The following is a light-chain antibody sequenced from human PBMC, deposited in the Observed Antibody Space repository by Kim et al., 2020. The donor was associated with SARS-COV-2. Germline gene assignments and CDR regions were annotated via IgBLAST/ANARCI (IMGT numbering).Light chain of an antibody. V-gene: IGKV3-20*01. J-gene: IGKJ4*01. CDR1: QSVSGTY. CDR2: GSS. Sequence: SPGEGASLSCRASQSVSGTYLAWYQQKAGQAPRLLIYGSSDRATGIPDRFSGSGSGTDFTLTISRLEPEDCAVYYCHQYGGSPFTFGGGTKVDIK. CDR3: HQYGGSPFT.